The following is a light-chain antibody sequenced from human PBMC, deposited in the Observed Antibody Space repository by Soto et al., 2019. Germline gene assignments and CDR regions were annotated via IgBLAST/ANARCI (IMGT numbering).Light chain of an antibody. CDR3: QQYNNLPI. CDR2: GSS. CDR1: QSVSRN. V-gene: IGKV3-15*01. J-gene: IGKJ3*01. Sequence: EIVMTQSPATLSVSPGERATLSCRASQSVSRNLAWYQQKPGQAPRLLIYGSSTRATAIPARFSGSGSGTDFTLSISRLQSADFAVYYCQQYNNLPIFGPGTKVDIK.